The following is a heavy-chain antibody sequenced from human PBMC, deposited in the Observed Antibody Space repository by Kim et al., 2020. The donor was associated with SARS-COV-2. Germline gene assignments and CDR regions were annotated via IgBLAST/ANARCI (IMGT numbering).Heavy chain of an antibody. Sequence: GGSLRLSCAASGFTFSSYSMNWVRQAPGKGLEWVSYISSSSSTIYYADSVKGRFTISRDNAKNSLYLQMNSLRAEDTAVYYCARGGLRDSGSYYAAFGGVYFDLWGRGTLVTVSS. J-gene: IGHJ2*01. D-gene: IGHD1-26*01. V-gene: IGHV3-48*04. CDR2: ISSSSSTI. CDR3: ARGGLRDSGSYYAAFGGVYFDL. CDR1: GFTFSSYS.